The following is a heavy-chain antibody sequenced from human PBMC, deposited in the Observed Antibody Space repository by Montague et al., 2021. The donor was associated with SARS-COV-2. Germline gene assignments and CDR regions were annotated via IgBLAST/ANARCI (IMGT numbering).Heavy chain of an antibody. CDR3: ARIGDGYSSPPVY. CDR2: VHYTGGT. CDR1: GGSIRSYY. J-gene: IGHJ4*02. Sequence: SETLSLTCEVSGGSIRSYYWSWIRQSPGKGLEWIGYVHYTGGTKYNPSPKTRVTLSLDTPKNHFSLRLSSVTAADTAVYYCARIGDGYSSPPVYWGQGTLVTVSS. V-gene: IGHV4-59*12. D-gene: IGHD5-24*01.